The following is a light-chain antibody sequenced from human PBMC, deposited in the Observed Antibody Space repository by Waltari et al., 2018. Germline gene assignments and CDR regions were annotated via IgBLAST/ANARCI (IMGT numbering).Light chain of an antibody. CDR1: QSVLYSSNHNNY. J-gene: IGKJ1*01. CDR3: QQYYSTPPRT. V-gene: IGKV4-1*01. Sequence: DIVMTQSPDSLAVSLGERATINCKSSQSVLYSSNHNNYLAWYQQKPGQPPKLLIYWASTRESGVPDRFSGSGSGTDFTLTISSLQAEDVAVYYCQQYYSTPPRTFGQGTKVEIK. CDR2: WAS.